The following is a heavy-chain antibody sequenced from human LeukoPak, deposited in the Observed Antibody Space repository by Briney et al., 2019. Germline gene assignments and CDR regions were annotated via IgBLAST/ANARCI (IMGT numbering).Heavy chain of an antibody. CDR1: GYTLTELS. Sequence: ASVKVSCKVSGYTLTELSMHWVRQAPGKGLEWMGGFDPEDGETIYAQKFQGRVTMTEDTSTDTAYMELSSLRSEDTAVYYCAVHLTAAHYGSGSYYSSPGAFDIWGQGTMVTVSS. J-gene: IGHJ3*02. CDR2: FDPEDGET. V-gene: IGHV1-24*01. D-gene: IGHD3-10*01. CDR3: AVHLTAAHYGSGSYYSSPGAFDI.